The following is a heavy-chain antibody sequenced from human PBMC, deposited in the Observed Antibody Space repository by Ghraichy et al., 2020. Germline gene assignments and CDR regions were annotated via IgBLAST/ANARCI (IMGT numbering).Heavy chain of an antibody. V-gene: IGHV3-23*01. CDR2: ISGSGDST. J-gene: IGHJ6*02. D-gene: IGHD1-26*01. Sequence: GESLNISCAASGFTFNNYAMSWVRQAPGKGLEWVSAISGSGDSTYYVGSVKGRFTISRDNSKNTLYLQMNSLRVEDTAVYYCAKDKMYTGTVRAMDVWGQGTTVTVSS. CDR3: AKDKMYTGTVRAMDV. CDR1: GFTFNNYA.